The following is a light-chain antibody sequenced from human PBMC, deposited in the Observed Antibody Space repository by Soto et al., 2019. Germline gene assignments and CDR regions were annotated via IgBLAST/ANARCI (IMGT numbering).Light chain of an antibody. Sequence: EIVLTQSPGTLSLSPGERATLSSRASQSVSSSYLAWYQQKPGQSPRLLIYGVSSRATGIPDRFSGSGSGTDFTLTISRLEPEDFAVYYCQCYGRSLWTFGQGTKVEFK. V-gene: IGKV3-20*01. CDR1: QSVSSSY. CDR2: GVS. CDR3: QCYGRSLWT. J-gene: IGKJ1*01.